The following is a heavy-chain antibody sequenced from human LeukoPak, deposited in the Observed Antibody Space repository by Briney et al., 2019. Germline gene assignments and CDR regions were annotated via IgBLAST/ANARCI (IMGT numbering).Heavy chain of an antibody. J-gene: IGHJ4*02. D-gene: IGHD3-22*01. Sequence: SETLSLTCTVSGGPISSSSYYWGWIRQPPGKGLEWIGSIYYSGSTYYNPSLKSRVTISVDTSKNQFSLKLSSVTAADTAVYYCASQGRKNYDSSGYYYASWGQGTLVTVSS. CDR3: ASQGRKNYDSSGYYYAS. V-gene: IGHV4-39*01. CDR2: IYYSGST. CDR1: GGPISSSSYY.